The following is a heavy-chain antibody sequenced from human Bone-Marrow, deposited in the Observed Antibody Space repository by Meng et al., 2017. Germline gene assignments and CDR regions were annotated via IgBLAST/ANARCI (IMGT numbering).Heavy chain of an antibody. J-gene: IGHJ4*02. D-gene: IGHD1-26*01. CDR3: AREGGGSYEE. CDR2: INPNSGGT. V-gene: IGHV1-2*06. Sequence: ASVKVSCKASGYTFTDYYMHWVRQAPGQGLEWMGRINPNSGGTNYAQKFQGRVTMTRDTSTSTVYMELSSLRSEDTAVYYCAREGGGSYEEWGQGTLVTVSS. CDR1: GYTFTDYY.